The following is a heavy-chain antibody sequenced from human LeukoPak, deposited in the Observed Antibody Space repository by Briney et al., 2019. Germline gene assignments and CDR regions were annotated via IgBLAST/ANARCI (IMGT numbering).Heavy chain of an antibody. J-gene: IGHJ3*02. Sequence: GGSLRLSCAASGFSFRSYVMHWARQAPGKGLEWVALIWFDGTYTYYADSVKGRFTISRDNAENTLYLQMNSLRAEDTAVYYCGKGNSGSYYDAFDIWGHGTMVTVSS. CDR2: IWFDGTYT. CDR1: GFSFRSYV. V-gene: IGHV3-33*06. D-gene: IGHD1-26*01. CDR3: GKGNSGSYYDAFDI.